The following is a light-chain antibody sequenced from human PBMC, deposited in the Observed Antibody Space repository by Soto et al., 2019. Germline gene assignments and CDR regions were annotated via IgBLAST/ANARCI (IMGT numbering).Light chain of an antibody. CDR3: QTWGTGTLGDVV. J-gene: IGLJ2*01. Sequence: QPVLTQSPSASASLGASVKLTCTLSSGHSSYAIAWHQQQPEKGPRYLMKLNSDGSHSKGDGIPDRFSGSSSGAERYLTISSLQSEDEADYYCQTWGTGTLGDVVFGGGTKLTVL. CDR1: SGHSSYA. V-gene: IGLV4-69*01. CDR2: LNSDGSH.